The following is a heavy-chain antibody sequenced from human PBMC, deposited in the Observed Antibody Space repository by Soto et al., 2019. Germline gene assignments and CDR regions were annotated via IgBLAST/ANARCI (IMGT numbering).Heavy chain of an antibody. J-gene: IGHJ4*02. CDR2: IWYDGSNK. V-gene: IGHV3-33*01. CDR3: ARDTDSGSYYLDY. D-gene: IGHD1-26*01. Sequence: QVQLVESGGGVVQPGRSLRHSCAASGFTFSSYGMHWVRQAPGKGLEWVAVIWYDGSNKYYADSVKGRFTISRDNSKNTLYLQMNSLRAEDTAVYYCARDTDSGSYYLDYWGQGTLVSVSS. CDR1: GFTFSSYG.